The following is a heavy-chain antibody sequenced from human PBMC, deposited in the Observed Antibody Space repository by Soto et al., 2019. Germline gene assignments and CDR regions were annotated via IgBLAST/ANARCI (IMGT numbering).Heavy chain of an antibody. CDR2: IYYSGST. CDR1: GGSISSSSYY. Sequence: PSETLSLTCTVSGGSISSSSYYWGWIRQPPGKGLEWIGSIYYSGSTYYNPSLKSRVTISVDTSKNQFSLKLSSVTAADTAVYYCARGGDYDFWSGYYQNYYYYYMDVWGKGTTVTVSS. D-gene: IGHD3-3*01. CDR3: ARGGDYDFWSGYYQNYYYYYMDV. J-gene: IGHJ6*03. V-gene: IGHV4-39*01.